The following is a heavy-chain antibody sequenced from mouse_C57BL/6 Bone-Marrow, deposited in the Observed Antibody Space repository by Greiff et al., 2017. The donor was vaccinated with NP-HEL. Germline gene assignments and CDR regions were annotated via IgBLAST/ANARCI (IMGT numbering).Heavy chain of an antibody. CDR3: ARVMDY. CDR2: IYPGGGYT. Sequence: VKLMESGAELVRPGTSVKMSCKASGYTFTNYWIGWAKQRPGHGLEWIGDIYPGGGYTNYNEKFKGKATLTADKSSSTAYMQFSSLTSEDSAIYYCARVMDYWGQGTSVTVSS. J-gene: IGHJ4*01. V-gene: IGHV1-63*01. CDR1: GYTFTNYW.